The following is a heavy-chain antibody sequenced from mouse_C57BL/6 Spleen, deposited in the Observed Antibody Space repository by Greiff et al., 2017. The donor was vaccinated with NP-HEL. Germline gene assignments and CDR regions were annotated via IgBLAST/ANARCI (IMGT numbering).Heavy chain of an antibody. Sequence: EVQLVESGGGLVKPGGSLKLSCAASGFTFSDYGMHWVRQAPEKGLEWVAYISSGSSTIYYADTVKGRFTISRDNAKNTLFLQITSLRSEDTAMYYCARRKPLYAMDYWGQGTSVTVSS. CDR1: GFTFSDYG. CDR2: ISSGSSTI. J-gene: IGHJ4*01. CDR3: ARRKPLYAMDY. V-gene: IGHV5-17*01.